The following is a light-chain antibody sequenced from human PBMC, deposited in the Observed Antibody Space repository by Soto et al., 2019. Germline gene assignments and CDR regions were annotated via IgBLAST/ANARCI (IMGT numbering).Light chain of an antibody. V-gene: IGKV3-20*01. CDR3: QQYGSSPFT. J-gene: IGKJ3*01. CDR2: GAS. CDR1: QSVSSSY. Sequence: EIVLTQSPGTLXXXPXERAXXSCRASQSVSSSYLAWYQQKPGQAPRLLIYGASSRATGIPDRFSGSGSGTDFTLTISRLEPEDFAVYYCQQYGSSPFTFGPGTKVDIK.